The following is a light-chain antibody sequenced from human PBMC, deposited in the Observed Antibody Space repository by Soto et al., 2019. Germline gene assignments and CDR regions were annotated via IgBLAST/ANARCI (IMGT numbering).Light chain of an antibody. CDR3: QQRSNWPLYT. CDR1: QSVSSY. Sequence: EIVLTQSPATLSLSPGERATLSCRASQSVSSYLAWYQQKPGQAPRLLIYDASNRATGVPARFSGSGSGTDFTLTISSLEPEDFAVYYCQQRSNWPLYTFVQGTKREIK. CDR2: DAS. V-gene: IGKV3-11*01. J-gene: IGKJ2*01.